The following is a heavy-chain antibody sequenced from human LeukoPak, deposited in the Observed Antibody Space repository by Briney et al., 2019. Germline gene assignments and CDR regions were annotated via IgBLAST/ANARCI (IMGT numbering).Heavy chain of an antibody. Sequence: PGGSLRLSCAASGFTFSSYTMNWVRQAPGKGLEWVSSISSSSSYIFYADSMKGRFTISGDNAKNSLYLQMNSLRAEDTAVYYCARDVDQQLARDYYYYYMDVWGKGTTVTVSS. CDR2: ISSSSSYI. CDR3: ARDVDQQLARDYYYYYMDV. D-gene: IGHD6-13*01. CDR1: GFTFSSYT. V-gene: IGHV3-21*01. J-gene: IGHJ6*03.